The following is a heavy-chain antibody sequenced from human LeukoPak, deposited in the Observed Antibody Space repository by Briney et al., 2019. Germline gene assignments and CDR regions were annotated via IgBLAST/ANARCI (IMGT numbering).Heavy chain of an antibody. J-gene: IGHJ4*02. D-gene: IGHD1-26*01. Sequence: PGGSLSLSCAASGFSVSSIYVSWVRQAPGKGLEWVSLIYSGGSTYYADSVKGRFTISRDNSKNTPYLQMNSLRAEDTAVYFCARDSGSSPRESYYWGQRHPFTVSS. V-gene: IGHV3-66*01. CDR2: IYSGGST. CDR1: GFSVSSIY. CDR3: ARDSGSSPRESYY.